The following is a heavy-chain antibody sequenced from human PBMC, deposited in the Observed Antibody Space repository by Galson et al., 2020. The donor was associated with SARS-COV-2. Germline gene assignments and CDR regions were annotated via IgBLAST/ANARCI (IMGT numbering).Heavy chain of an antibody. V-gene: IGHV3-48*02. CDR1: GFTFSSYN. Sequence: QAGGSLRLSCAASGFTFSSYNMNWVRQAPGKGLEWVSFITSSSTTYYADSVKGRFTISRDNAKNSLYLQISGLRDDDTALYYCSRGLSSSWPFSDFWGQGALVTVSS. CDR2: ITSSSTT. D-gene: IGHD6-13*01. CDR3: SRGLSSSWPFSDF. J-gene: IGHJ4*02.